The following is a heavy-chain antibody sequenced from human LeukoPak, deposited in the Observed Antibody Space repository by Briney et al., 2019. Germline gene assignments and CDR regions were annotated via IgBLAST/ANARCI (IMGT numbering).Heavy chain of an antibody. Sequence: PGGSLRLSCAASGFTLSSYWMHWVRQAPGKGLVWVSRINSDGSTTGYAGSVKGRFTISRDNAKNTLYLQMNSLRAEDTAVYYCARGPSGNNYYVGDCWGQGTLVTVSS. CDR1: GFTLSSYW. CDR3: ARGPSGNNYYVGDC. D-gene: IGHD3-22*01. J-gene: IGHJ4*02. V-gene: IGHV3-74*01. CDR2: INSDGSTT.